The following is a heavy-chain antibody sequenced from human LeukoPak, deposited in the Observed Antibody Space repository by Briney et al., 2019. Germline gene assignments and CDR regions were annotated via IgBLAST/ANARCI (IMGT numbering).Heavy chain of an antibody. D-gene: IGHD6-19*01. J-gene: IGHJ4*02. CDR2: IKISGYA. CDR3: AKVRPPPGSGWYGGDDS. CDR1: GFTFNNYV. V-gene: IGHV3-23*01. Sequence: GGSLRLSCTASGFTFNNYVMSWVRQAPGKGLEWISSIKISGYADYADSVKGRFTISRDNSKNTLYLQMNSLRVEDTAVYYCAKVRPPPGSGWYGGDDSWGQGTLVTVSS.